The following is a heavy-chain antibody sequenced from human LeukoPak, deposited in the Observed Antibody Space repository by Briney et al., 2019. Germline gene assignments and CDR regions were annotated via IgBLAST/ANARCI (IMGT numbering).Heavy chain of an antibody. CDR3: ARDYGGSSPFDY. CDR1: EFTVSNYE. V-gene: IGHV3-48*03. Sequence: GGSLRLSCAASEFTVSNYEMNWVRQAPGKGLQWVSYISSSGNTIKYADSVKGRFTISRGNARNSLYLQMNSLRAEDTAVYYCARDYGGSSPFDYWGQGTLVTVSS. D-gene: IGHD4-23*01. J-gene: IGHJ4*02. CDR2: ISSSGNTI.